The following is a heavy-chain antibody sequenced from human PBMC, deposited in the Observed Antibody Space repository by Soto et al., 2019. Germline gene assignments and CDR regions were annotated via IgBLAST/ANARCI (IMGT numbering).Heavy chain of an antibody. D-gene: IGHD2-15*01. CDR1: GGSISSYY. V-gene: IGHV4-59*08. CDR3: ARHTPAISISDH. CDR2: IYYSGST. Sequence: SETLSLTCTVSGGSISSYYWSWIRQPPGKGLEWIGNIYYSGSTYYNPSLKSRVTISKDTSKNQFSLKLSSVTAADTAVYYCARHTPAISISDHWGQGTLVTVSS. J-gene: IGHJ4*02.